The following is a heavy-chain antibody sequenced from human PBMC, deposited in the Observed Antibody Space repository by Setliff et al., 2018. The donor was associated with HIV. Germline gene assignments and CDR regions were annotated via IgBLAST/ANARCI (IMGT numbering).Heavy chain of an antibody. V-gene: IGHV3-30*04. J-gene: IGHJ4*02. CDR1: GFNFGVFS. CDR2: ISHDAADQ. CDR3: ARLPQDVRSSIDF. Sequence: LRLSCAASGFNFGVFSMQWVRQAPGKGLEWVASISHDAADQFHADSVRGRFTISRDNSRDTLYLQMDSLIPDDTAVYFCARLPQDVRSSIDFWGQGTLVTVSS. D-gene: IGHD6-6*01.